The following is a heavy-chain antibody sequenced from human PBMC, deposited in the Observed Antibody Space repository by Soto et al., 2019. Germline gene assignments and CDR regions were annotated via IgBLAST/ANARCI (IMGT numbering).Heavy chain of an antibody. CDR1: CGSFSGYY. CDR2: INHSGST. Sequence: SETLSLTCAVYCGSFSGYYWSWIRQPPGKGLEWIGEINHSGSTNYNPSLKSRVTISVDTSKNQFSLKLSSVTAADTAVYYCARGHYSGYDNNWFDPWGQGTLVTVSS. CDR3: ARGHYSGYDNNWFDP. D-gene: IGHD5-12*01. J-gene: IGHJ5*02. V-gene: IGHV4-34*01.